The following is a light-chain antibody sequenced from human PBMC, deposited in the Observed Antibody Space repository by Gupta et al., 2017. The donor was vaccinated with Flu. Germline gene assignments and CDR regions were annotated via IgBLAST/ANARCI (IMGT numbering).Light chain of an antibody. CDR2: AAS. CDR1: QVIRSY. V-gene: IGKV1-9*01. J-gene: IGKJ5*01. CDR3: QQLNNYPPIT. Sequence: SFLSASVGDSVTITCRASQVIRSYLAWYQQKPGKAPKLLIFAASTWQSGVPSRFSGSGSGTEFTLTISSRQPEDFATYYCQQLNNYPPITFGQGTRLEIK.